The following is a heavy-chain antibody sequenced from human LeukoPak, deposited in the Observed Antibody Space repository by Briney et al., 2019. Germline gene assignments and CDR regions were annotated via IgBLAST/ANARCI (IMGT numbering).Heavy chain of an antibody. J-gene: IGHJ5*02. CDR2: IYTSGST. D-gene: IGHD3-22*01. V-gene: IGHV4-4*07. Sequence: SETLSLTCTVSGGSISSYYWSWIRQPAGKGLEWIGRIYTSGSTNYNPSLKSRVTMSVDTSKNQFPLKLSSVTAADTAVYYCARVGGYYDSSGYRRDNWFDPWGQGTLVTVSS. CDR3: ARVGGYYDSSGYRRDNWFDP. CDR1: GGSISSYY.